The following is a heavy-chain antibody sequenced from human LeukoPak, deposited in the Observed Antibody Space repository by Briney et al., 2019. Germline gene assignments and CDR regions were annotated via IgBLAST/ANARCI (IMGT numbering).Heavy chain of an antibody. V-gene: IGHV4-59*01. CDR3: ARESDIVVVPAAIEARAFDI. J-gene: IGHJ3*02. Sequence: SETLSLTCTVSGGSISSYYWSWIRQPPGKGLEWIGYIYYSGSTNYNPSLKSRVTISVDTSKNQFSLKLSSVTAADTAVYYRARESDIVVVPAAIEARAFDIWGQGTMVTVSS. CDR2: IYYSGST. CDR1: GGSISSYY. D-gene: IGHD2-2*01.